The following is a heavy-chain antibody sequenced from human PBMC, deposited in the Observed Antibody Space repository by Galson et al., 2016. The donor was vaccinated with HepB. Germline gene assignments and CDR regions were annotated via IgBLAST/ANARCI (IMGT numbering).Heavy chain of an antibody. D-gene: IGHD4/OR15-4a*01. CDR2: IQPADSKT. Sequence: QSGAEVKKPGESLQISCQGSGFSFTTYWIAWVRHMPDKGLQWLGIIQPADSKTPYSPSFQGPVTFSVDKSINTAYLHWSSLKASDTAMYYCARRAAAVGARYGLDVWGQGTTVTVSS. V-gene: IGHV5-51*01. CDR1: GFSFTTYW. J-gene: IGHJ6*01. CDR3: ARRAAAVGARYGLDV.